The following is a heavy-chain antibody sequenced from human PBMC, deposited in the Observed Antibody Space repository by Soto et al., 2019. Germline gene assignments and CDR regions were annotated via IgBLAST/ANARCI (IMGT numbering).Heavy chain of an antibody. CDR3: AMSSGWYVWFDP. D-gene: IGHD6-13*01. Sequence: QVQLVQSGAEEKKPGASVKVSCKASGYTFTSYAMHWVRQAPGQRLEWIGWITAGNGNTKYSQKFQGRVTITRDTSASTAYLELSRLRSEDTAVYYCAMSSGWYVWFDPWGQGTLVTVSS. J-gene: IGHJ5*02. V-gene: IGHV1-3*05. CDR1: GYTFTSYA. CDR2: ITAGNGNT.